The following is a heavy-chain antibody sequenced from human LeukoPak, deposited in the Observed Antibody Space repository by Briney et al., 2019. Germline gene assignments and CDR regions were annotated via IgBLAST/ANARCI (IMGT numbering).Heavy chain of an antibody. Sequence: GGSLRLSCAVSGFTFSSYWMHWVRQAPGKGLVWVSRINSDGSSTSYADSVKGRFTISRDNAKNTLYLQMNSLRAEDTAVYYCARDPPTVTTGAGFDYWGQGTLVTVSS. D-gene: IGHD4-17*01. J-gene: IGHJ4*02. CDR2: INSDGSST. CDR3: ARDPPTVTTGAGFDY. CDR1: GFTFSSYW. V-gene: IGHV3-74*01.